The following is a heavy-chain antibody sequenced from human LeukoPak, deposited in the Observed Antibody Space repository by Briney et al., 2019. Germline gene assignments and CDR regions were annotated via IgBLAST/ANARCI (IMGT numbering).Heavy chain of an antibody. J-gene: IGHJ6*02. V-gene: IGHV3-49*04. Sequence: GRSLRLSCTTSGFTFCDYAMSWVRQAPGKGLEWVGFIRSKAYGGTTEYAASVKGRFTISRDDSKSIAYLQMNSLKTEDTAVFYCTRESPGFYFYGMDVWGQGTTVTVSS. D-gene: IGHD3-10*01. CDR3: TRESPGFYFYGMDV. CDR1: GFTFCDYA. CDR2: IRSKAYGGTT.